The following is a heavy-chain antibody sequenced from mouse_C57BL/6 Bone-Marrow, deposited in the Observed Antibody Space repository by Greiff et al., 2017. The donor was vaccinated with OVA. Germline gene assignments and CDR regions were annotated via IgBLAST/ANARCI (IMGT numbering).Heavy chain of an antibody. J-gene: IGHJ3*01. D-gene: IGHD2-3*01. CDR2: IDPDNGNT. CDR1: GFNIKDDY. CDR3: TTLYDGYFFAY. V-gene: IGHV14-4*01. Sequence: VQLLQSGAELVRPGASVKLSCTASGFNIKDDYMYWVKQTPEQGLEWIGWIDPDNGNTEYASKFQGKVTITADTSSNTAYLQLRSLTSEDTAVYYYTTLYDGYFFAYWGQGSLVTVSA.